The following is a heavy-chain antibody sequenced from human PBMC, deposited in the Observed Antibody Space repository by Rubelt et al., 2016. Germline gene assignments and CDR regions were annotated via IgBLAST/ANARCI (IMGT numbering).Heavy chain of an antibody. CDR2: ISAYNGNT. D-gene: IGHD3-10*01. V-gene: IGHV1-18*01. CDR1: GYTFTSYG. Sequence: QVQLVQSGAEVKKPGASVKVSCKASGYTFTSYGISWVRQAPGQGLEWMGWISAYNGNTNYAQKVQVRVTIRTETVTSTAYVELRSLRSDDPAVYYCARCYGSGSYGNWFDPWGQGTLVTVSP. CDR3: ARCYGSGSYGNWFDP. J-gene: IGHJ5*02.